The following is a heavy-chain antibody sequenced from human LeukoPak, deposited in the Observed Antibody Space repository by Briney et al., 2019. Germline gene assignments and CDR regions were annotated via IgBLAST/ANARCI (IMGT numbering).Heavy chain of an antibody. CDR3: ASGIVGGVAATYHFDY. CDR1: GGSISSSSYY. Sequence: SETLSLTCTVSGGSISSSSYYWGWIRQPPGKGLEWIGSIYYSGSTYYNPSPKSRVTISVDTSKNQFSLKLSSVTAADTAVYYCASGIVGGVAATYHFDYWGQGTLVTVSS. CDR2: IYYSGST. D-gene: IGHD2-15*01. V-gene: IGHV4-39*01. J-gene: IGHJ4*02.